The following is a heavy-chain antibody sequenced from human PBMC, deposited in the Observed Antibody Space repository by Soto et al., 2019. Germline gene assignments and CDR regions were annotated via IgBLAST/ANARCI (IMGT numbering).Heavy chain of an antibody. CDR2: IYYSGST. CDR1: GGSISSGDYY. V-gene: IGHV4-30-4*01. Sequence: SETLSLTCTVSGGSISSGDYYWSWIGQPPGKGLEWIGYIYYSGSTYYNPSLKSRVTISVDTSKNQFSLKLSSVTAADTAVYYCARGRLLWFGEDEQVLDVWGQGTTVTVSS. J-gene: IGHJ6*02. CDR3: ARGRLLWFGEDEQVLDV. D-gene: IGHD3-10*01.